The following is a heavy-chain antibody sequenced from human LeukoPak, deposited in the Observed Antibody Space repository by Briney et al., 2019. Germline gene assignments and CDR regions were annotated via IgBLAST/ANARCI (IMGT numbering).Heavy chain of an antibody. Sequence: SETLSLTCTVSGGSVSSGSYYWSWIRQPPGKGLEWIGYIYYSGSTNYNPSLKSRVTISVDTSKNQSSLKLSSVTAADTAVYYCARVAYGTDAFDIWGQGTMVTVSS. CDR2: IYYSGST. J-gene: IGHJ3*02. CDR3: ARVAYGTDAFDI. V-gene: IGHV4-61*01. D-gene: IGHD4-17*01. CDR1: GGSVSSGSYY.